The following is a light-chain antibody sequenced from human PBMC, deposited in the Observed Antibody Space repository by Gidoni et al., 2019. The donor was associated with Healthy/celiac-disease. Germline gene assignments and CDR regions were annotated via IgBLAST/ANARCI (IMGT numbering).Light chain of an antibody. Sequence: AIQLTQSPSSLSASVGDRVTITCRASQGISSALAWYQQKPGKAPKLLIYDASSLESGVPSRFSGSGSGTDFTLTISSLQPEDFATYYCQQFNSYPRXVXQGTKVEIK. V-gene: IGKV1-13*02. CDR2: DAS. CDR1: QGISSA. CDR3: QQFNSYPRX. J-gene: IGKJ1*01.